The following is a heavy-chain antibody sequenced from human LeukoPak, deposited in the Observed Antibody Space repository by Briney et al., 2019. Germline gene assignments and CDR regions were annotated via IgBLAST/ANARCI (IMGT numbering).Heavy chain of an antibody. CDR2: IYYSGST. J-gene: IGHJ4*02. V-gene: IGHV4-30-4*01. CDR1: GGSISSGDCY. Sequence: SQTLSLTCTVSGGSISSGDCYWSWIRQPPGKGLEWIGYIYYSGSTYYNPSLKSRVTISVDTSKNQFSLKLSSVTAADTAVYYCAREDSDYGGNGSFDYWGQGTLVTVSS. CDR3: AREDSDYGGNGSFDY. D-gene: IGHD4-23*01.